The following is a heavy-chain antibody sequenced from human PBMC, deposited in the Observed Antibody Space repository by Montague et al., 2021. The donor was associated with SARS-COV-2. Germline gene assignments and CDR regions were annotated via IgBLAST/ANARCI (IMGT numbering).Heavy chain of an antibody. Sequence: SLRLSCAASGFTFSSYAMHWVCQAPGKGLEWVAVISYDGSNKYYADSVKGRFTISRDNSKNTLYLQMNSLRAEDTAVYYCARGPGGGYFDWLDYWGQGTLVTVSS. CDR2: ISYDGSNK. V-gene: IGHV3-30*04. J-gene: IGHJ4*02. D-gene: IGHD3-9*01. CDR1: GFTFSSYA. CDR3: ARGPGGGYFDWLDY.